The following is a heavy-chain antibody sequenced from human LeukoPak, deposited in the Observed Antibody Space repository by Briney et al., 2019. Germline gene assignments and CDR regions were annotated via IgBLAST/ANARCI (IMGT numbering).Heavy chain of an antibody. CDR3: ARDFLPPYYYDSSGYYRWFDP. J-gene: IGHJ5*02. V-gene: IGHV4-38-2*02. D-gene: IGHD3-22*01. Sequence: SETLSLTCTVSGYSISSGYYWGWIRQPPGKGLEWIGSIYHSGSTYYNPSLKSRVTISVDTSKNQFSLKLSSVTAADTAVYYCARDFLPPYYYDSSGYYRWFDPWGQGTLVTVSS. CDR1: GYSISSGYY. CDR2: IYHSGST.